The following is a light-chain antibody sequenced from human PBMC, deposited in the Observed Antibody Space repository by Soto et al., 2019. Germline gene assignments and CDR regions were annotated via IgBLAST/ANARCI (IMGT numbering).Light chain of an antibody. Sequence: EIVLTQSPAILSLSPGERATLSCRASQSVSTYLAWYQQKPGQAPRLLIYDTSNRASGVPARFSGSGSGTDFTLTISSLEPEEFAVYYCRQRSSWPFTFGPGATVDIK. CDR3: RQRSSWPFT. CDR2: DTS. J-gene: IGKJ3*01. V-gene: IGKV3-11*01. CDR1: QSVSTY.